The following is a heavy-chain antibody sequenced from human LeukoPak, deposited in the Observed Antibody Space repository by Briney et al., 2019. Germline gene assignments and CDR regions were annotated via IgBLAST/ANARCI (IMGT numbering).Heavy chain of an antibody. CDR3: AKFKGMDDSGWYYFDY. V-gene: IGHV3-23*01. CDR1: GFTFSSYA. Sequence: PGGSLRLSCAASGFTFSSYAMSWVRQAPGKGLEWVSAISGSGGSTYYADSVKGRFTISRDNSKNTLYLQMNSLRAEDTAVYHCAKFKGMDDSGWYYFDYWGQGTLVTVSS. CDR2: ISGSGGST. D-gene: IGHD6-19*01. J-gene: IGHJ4*02.